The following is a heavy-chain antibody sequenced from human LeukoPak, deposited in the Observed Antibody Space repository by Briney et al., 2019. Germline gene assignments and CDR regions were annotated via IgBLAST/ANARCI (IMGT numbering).Heavy chain of an antibody. Sequence: GGSLRLSCAASGFTVSSNYMSWVRQAPGKGLEWVSLISGDGSGTYYADSVKGRFTISRDNSKNSLFLHMSGLRAEDTALYYCATQNPPGSGYYDTYNWFDPWGQGTLVTVAS. D-gene: IGHD5-12*01. J-gene: IGHJ5*02. CDR2: ISGDGSGT. V-gene: IGHV3-43*02. CDR3: ATQNPPGSGYYDTYNWFDP. CDR1: GFTVSSNY.